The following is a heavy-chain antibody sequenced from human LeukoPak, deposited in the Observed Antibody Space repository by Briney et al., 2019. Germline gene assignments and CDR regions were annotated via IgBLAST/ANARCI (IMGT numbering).Heavy chain of an antibody. CDR3: AKPRSGWLQAPFDY. CDR2: ISWNSGSI. CDR1: GFTFDDYA. D-gene: IGHD5-24*01. V-gene: IGHV3-9*01. Sequence: GRSLRLSCAASGFTFDDYAMHWVRQAPGKGLEWGSGISWNSGSIGYADSVKGRFTISRDNAKNSLYLQMNSLRAEDTALYYCAKPRSGWLQAPFDYWGQGTLVTVSS. J-gene: IGHJ4*02.